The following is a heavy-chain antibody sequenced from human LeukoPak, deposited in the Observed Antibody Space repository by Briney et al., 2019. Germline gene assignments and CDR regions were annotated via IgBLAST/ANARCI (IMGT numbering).Heavy chain of an antibody. Sequence: SETLSLTCTVSGGSISSSSYYWGWIRQPPGKGLEWIGSIYYSGSTYYNPSLKSRVTISVDTSKNQFSLKLSSVTAADTAVYYCARDIVVVTATEEQYYFDYWGQGTLVTVSS. CDR3: ARDIVVVTATEEQYYFDY. CDR1: GGSISSSSYY. J-gene: IGHJ4*02. CDR2: IYYSGST. D-gene: IGHD2-21*02. V-gene: IGHV4-39*02.